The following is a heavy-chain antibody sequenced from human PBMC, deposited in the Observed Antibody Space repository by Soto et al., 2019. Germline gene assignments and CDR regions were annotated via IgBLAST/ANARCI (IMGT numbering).Heavy chain of an antibody. V-gene: IGHV1-69*13. D-gene: IGHD3-10*01. CDR2: IIPIFGTA. CDR3: ARDYGSGYDAFDI. CDR1: GGTFSSYA. Sequence: GASVKVSCKASGGTFSSYAISWVRQAPGQGLEWMGGIIPIFGTANYAQKFQGRVTITADESTSTAYMELSSLRSEDTAVYYCARDYGSGYDAFDIWGQGTMVTVSS. J-gene: IGHJ3*02.